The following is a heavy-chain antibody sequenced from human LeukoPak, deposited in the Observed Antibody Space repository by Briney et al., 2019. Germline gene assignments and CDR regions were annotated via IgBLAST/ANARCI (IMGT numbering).Heavy chain of an antibody. V-gene: IGHV1-69*01. D-gene: IGHD3-16*01. CDR3: ARVRITEDWFDP. J-gene: IGHJ5*02. Sequence: ASVKVSCKASGGTFSSYAISWVRQAPGQGLEWMGGIIPIFGTANYAQKFQGRVTITADESTSTAYMELSSLRSEDTAVYYCARVRITEDWFDPWGQRTLVTVSS. CDR2: IIPIFGTA. CDR1: GGTFSSYA.